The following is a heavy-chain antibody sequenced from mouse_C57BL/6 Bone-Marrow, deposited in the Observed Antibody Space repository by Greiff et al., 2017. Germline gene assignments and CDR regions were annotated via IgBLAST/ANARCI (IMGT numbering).Heavy chain of an antibody. CDR3: ARCYPWFAY. CDR1: GYEISSSW. V-gene: IGHV1-82*01. D-gene: IGHD1-1*01. Sequence: QVQLQQSGPELVKPGASVKISCKASGYEISSSWMNWVKQRPGKGLEWIGRIYPGDGDTNYNGKFKGKATLTADKSSSTAYLQLSSLTSEDSAVYFCARCYPWFAYWGQGTLVTVSA. J-gene: IGHJ3*01. CDR2: IYPGDGDT.